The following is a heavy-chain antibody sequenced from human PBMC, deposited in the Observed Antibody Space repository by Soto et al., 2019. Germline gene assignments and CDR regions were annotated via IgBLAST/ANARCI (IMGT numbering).Heavy chain of an antibody. D-gene: IGHD3-22*01. CDR2: VYYSGSP. V-gene: IGHV4-39*01. J-gene: IGHJ4*02. CDR1: GGSITSSSSY. CDR3: ARGIKYYDSSGYYSRRFLGYFDY. Sequence: SETLSLTCTVSGGSITSSSSYWGWVRQPPGKGLEWIGSVYYSGSPLYNPSLKSRVTISVDTSRDQFSLTLSSVTAADTAVYYCARGIKYYDSSGYYSRRFLGYFDYWGQGTLVTVSS.